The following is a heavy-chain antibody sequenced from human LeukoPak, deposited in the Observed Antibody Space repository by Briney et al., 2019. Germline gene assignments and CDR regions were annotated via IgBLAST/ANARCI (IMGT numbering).Heavy chain of an antibody. D-gene: IGHD5-18*01. J-gene: IGHJ6*03. Sequence: PSETLSLTCTVSGGSVSSSSYYWGRIRQPPGKGLEWIGSIYYSGSTYYNPSLKSRVTISVDPSNNQFSLKLSSVTAADTAVYYCARHSGYSYGYAYYYYYMDVWGKGTTVTVSS. CDR1: GGSVSSSSYY. V-gene: IGHV4-39*01. CDR2: IYYSGST. CDR3: ARHSGYSYGYAYYYYYMDV.